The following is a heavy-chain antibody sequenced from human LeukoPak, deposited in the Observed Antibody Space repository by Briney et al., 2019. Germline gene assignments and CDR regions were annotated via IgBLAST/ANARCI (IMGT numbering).Heavy chain of an antibody. Sequence: GGSLRLSCAASGFTFSSYEMNWVRQAPGKGLEWVSYIGSSGTTLYYADSVKGRFTTSRDNAKNSLYLQMNSLRAEDTAVYYCARDYYDSGGYYNLDAFDIWGQGTMVTVSS. V-gene: IGHV3-48*03. J-gene: IGHJ3*02. D-gene: IGHD3-22*01. CDR2: IGSSGTTL. CDR3: ARDYYDSGGYYNLDAFDI. CDR1: GFTFSSYE.